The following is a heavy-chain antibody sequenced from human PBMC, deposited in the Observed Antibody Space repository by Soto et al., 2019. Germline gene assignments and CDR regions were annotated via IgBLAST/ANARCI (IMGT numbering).Heavy chain of an antibody. CDR3: ARGGISKLLGVSDY. D-gene: IGHD2-8*02. J-gene: IGHJ4*02. Sequence: SETLSLTCAVYGASFSGYQWTWIRQTPGKGLEWIGEINDSGNINYNPSLKSRVTISLDTPKKQFSLKLSSVTAADTAVYYCARGGISKLLGVSDYWGQGTLVTVSS. CDR1: GASFSGYQ. CDR2: INDSGNI. V-gene: IGHV4-34*01.